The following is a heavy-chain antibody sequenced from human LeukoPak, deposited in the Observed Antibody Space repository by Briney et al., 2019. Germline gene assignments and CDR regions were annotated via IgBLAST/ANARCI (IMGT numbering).Heavy chain of an antibody. CDR3: ARVHSGSYDSWSGYYPYFFDY. D-gene: IGHD3-3*01. CDR1: GVSISTYY. J-gene: IGHJ4*02. Sequence: AETLSLTCTVSGVSISTYYWSWIRQPPGRGLEWVGYIYHSGITKYNPSLKSRASISVGASTNEFVLTQSAVTDAHSPVYYRARVHSGSYDSWSGYYPYFFDYWGQGTLVTVSS. CDR2: IYHSGIT. V-gene: IGHV4-4*08.